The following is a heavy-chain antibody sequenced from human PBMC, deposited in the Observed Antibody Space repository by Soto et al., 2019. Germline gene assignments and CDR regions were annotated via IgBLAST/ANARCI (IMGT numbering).Heavy chain of an antibody. J-gene: IGHJ5*02. V-gene: IGHV1-69*01. CDR3: ARAVDSSSWAPNWFDP. Sequence: HVQLVQSGAEVKKPGSSVKVSCKASGGTFSSYAISWVRQAPGHGLEWMGGIIPIFGTANYEQKFQGRVTITADESTSTAYMELSSLRSEDTAVYDCARAVDSSSWAPNWFDPWGQGTLVTVSS. CDR1: GGTFSSYA. D-gene: IGHD6-13*01. CDR2: IIPIFGTA.